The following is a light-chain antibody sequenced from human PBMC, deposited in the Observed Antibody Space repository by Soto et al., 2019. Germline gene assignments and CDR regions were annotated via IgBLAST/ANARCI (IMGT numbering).Light chain of an antibody. CDR3: QQRSNWPRIT. Sequence: EIVLTQSPATLSLSPGERATLSCRASQSVSSYLAWYQQKPGQAPRLLIYEASNRATGIPARFSGSGSGTDFTLTISSLEPEDFAVYYCQQRSNWPRITFGPGTKVDIK. J-gene: IGKJ3*01. CDR2: EAS. CDR1: QSVSSY. V-gene: IGKV3-11*01.